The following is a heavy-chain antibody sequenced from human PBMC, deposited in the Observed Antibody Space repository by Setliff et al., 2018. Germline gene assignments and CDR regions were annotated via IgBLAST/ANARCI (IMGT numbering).Heavy chain of an antibody. CDR1: GFTFSNFY. CDR3: AKGGNWDDQHYVYDI. V-gene: IGHV3-11*05. Sequence: SLRLSCAASGFTFSNFYMSWIRQAPGKGLEWLSYITTSGSFTDYAPSVRGRFVISRDNSKKSLYLQLNGLRADDTAIYYCAKGGNWDDQHYVYDIWGQGTMVTVSS. CDR2: ITTSGSFT. J-gene: IGHJ3*02. D-gene: IGHD1-20*01.